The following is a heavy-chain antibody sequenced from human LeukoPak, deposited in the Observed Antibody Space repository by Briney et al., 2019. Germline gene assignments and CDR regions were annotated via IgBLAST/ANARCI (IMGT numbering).Heavy chain of an antibody. D-gene: IGHD3-10*01. Sequence: ASVKVSCKASGYTFTRYDINWVRQATGQGLERMGWMNPNSGNTGYAQKFQGRVTITRNTSISTAYMELSRLRSDDMAVYYCARDRGVLLWFGELYKHYYYYMDVWGKGTTVTIS. J-gene: IGHJ6*03. CDR2: MNPNSGNT. CDR1: GYTFTRYD. V-gene: IGHV1-8*03. CDR3: ARDRGVLLWFGELYKHYYYYMDV.